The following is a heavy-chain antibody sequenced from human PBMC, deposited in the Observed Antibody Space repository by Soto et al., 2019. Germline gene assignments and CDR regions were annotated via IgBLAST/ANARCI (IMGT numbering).Heavy chain of an antibody. CDR1: GGSISSYY. V-gene: IGHV4-59*01. CDR2: IYYSGST. D-gene: IGHD2-8*01. J-gene: IGHJ6*04. CDR3: ARDIMGTNYSYYGMDV. Sequence: PSETLSLTCTVSGGSISSYYWSWIRQPPGKGLEWIGYIYYSGSTNYNPSLKSRVTISVDTSKNQFSLKLSSVTAADTAVYYCARDIMGTNYSYYGMDVWDKGTTVTVSS.